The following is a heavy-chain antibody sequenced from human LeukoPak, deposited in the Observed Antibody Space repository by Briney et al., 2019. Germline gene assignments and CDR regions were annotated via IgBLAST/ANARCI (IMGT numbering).Heavy chain of an antibody. Sequence: GASVKVSCKASGYTFTSYDISWVRQAPGQGLEWMGWISAYNGNTNYAQKLQGRVTMNTETSTSTAYMELRSLRSDNTAVYYCARSGGYSYGHYYYYYGMDVWGQGTTVTVSS. CDR2: ISAYNGNT. V-gene: IGHV1-18*04. CDR3: ARSGGYSYGHYYYYYGMDV. J-gene: IGHJ6*02. CDR1: GYTFTSYD. D-gene: IGHD5-18*01.